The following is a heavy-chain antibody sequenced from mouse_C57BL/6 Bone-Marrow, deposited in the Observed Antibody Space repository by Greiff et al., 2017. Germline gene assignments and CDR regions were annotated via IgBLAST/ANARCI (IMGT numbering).Heavy chain of an antibody. Sequence: VQLQQSGAELVRPGASVKLSCTASGFNIKDDYMHWVKQRPEQGLEWIGWIDPENGDTEYASKFQGKATITADTSSNAAYLQLSHLTSGDTAVYYCTTGDYYGSSYDWYFDVWGTGTTVTVSS. D-gene: IGHD1-1*01. CDR2: IDPENGDT. J-gene: IGHJ1*03. CDR1: GFNIKDDY. V-gene: IGHV14-4*01. CDR3: TTGDYYGSSYDWYFDV.